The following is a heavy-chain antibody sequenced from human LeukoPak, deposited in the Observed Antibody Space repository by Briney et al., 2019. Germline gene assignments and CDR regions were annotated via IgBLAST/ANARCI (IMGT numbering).Heavy chain of an antibody. CDR1: GGTFSSYA. V-gene: IGHV1-46*01. Sequence: ASVKVSCKASGGTFSSYAISWVRQAPGQGLEWMGMINPSGGSTRYAQKFQGRVTMTRDMSTSTFYMELSSLRSDDTAEYYCARGGTTIFGEGGTNWFDPWGQGTLVIVSS. CDR3: ARGGTTIFGEGGTNWFDP. D-gene: IGHD3-3*01. J-gene: IGHJ5*02. CDR2: INPSGGST.